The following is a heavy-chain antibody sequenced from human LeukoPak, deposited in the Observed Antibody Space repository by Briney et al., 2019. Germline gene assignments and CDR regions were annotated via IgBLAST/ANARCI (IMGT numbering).Heavy chain of an antibody. J-gene: IGHJ4*02. CDR1: GFTFSSYA. V-gene: IGHV3-30-3*01. CDR2: ISYDGSNK. D-gene: IGHD7-27*01. Sequence: GRSLRLSCAASGFTFSSYAMHWVRQAPGKGLEWVAVISYDGSNKYYADSVKGRFTISRDNSKNTLYLQMNSLRAEDTAVYYCARDPNWGLPFDYWGQGTLVTVSS. CDR3: ARDPNWGLPFDY.